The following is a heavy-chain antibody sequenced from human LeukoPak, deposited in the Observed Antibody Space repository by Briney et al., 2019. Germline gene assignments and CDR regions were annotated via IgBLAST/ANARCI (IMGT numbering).Heavy chain of an antibody. CDR2: IKQDGSEK. CDR3: ARDSRQVWFGELLSNWFDP. J-gene: IGHJ5*02. CDR1: GFTFSSYW. Sequence: GGSLRLSCAASGFTFSSYWMSWVRQAPGKGLEWVANIKQDGSEKYYVDSVKGRFTISRDNAKNSLYLQMNSLRAEDTAVYYCARDSRQVWFGELLSNWFDPWGQGTLVTVSS. V-gene: IGHV3-7*01. D-gene: IGHD3-10*01.